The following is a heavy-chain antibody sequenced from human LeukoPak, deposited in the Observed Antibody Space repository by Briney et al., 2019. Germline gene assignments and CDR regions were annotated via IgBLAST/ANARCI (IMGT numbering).Heavy chain of an antibody. D-gene: IGHD1-26*01. CDR1: GFTFTNYA. CDR2: ITIGGTT. V-gene: IGHV3-23*01. CDR3: AKDSRTGSPRAFDS. Sequence: GGSLRLSCAASGFTFTNYAMTWVRQAPGKGLEWVSTITIGGTTYHADSVKGRFTISRDNSKNTLYLQMNTLRPEDTAVYSCAKDSRTGSPRAFDSWGQGTLVIVSS. J-gene: IGHJ4*02.